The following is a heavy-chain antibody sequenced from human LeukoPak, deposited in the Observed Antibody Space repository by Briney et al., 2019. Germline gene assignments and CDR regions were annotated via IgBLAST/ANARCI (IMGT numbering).Heavy chain of an antibody. Sequence: ASVKVSCKASGYTFTNYGISWVRQAPGQGLEWMGWISIYNGNTDYAQKLRGRVTMTTDTSTSTAYMELRSLRSDDTAVYYCAKDPVLYASYVRWFDPWGQGTLVTVSS. CDR1: GYTFTNYG. D-gene: IGHD3-16*01. CDR2: ISIYNGNT. CDR3: AKDPVLYASYVRWFDP. V-gene: IGHV1-18*01. J-gene: IGHJ5*02.